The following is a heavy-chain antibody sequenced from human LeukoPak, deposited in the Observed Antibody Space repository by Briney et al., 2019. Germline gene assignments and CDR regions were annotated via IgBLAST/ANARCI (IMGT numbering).Heavy chain of an antibody. V-gene: IGHV4-34*01. CDR3: ARGYCSGGSCYTVDY. D-gene: IGHD2-15*01. J-gene: IGHJ4*02. CDR1: GGSFSGYY. CDR2: INHSGST. Sequence: SETLSLTCAVYGGSFSGYYWSWIRQPPGKGLEWIGEINHSGSTNYNPSLKSRVTISVDTSKNQFTLKLSSVTAADTAVYYCARGYCSGGSCYTVDYWGQGTLVTVSS.